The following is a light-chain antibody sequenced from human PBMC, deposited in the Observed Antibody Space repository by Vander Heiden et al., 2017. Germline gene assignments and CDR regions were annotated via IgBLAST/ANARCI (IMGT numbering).Light chain of an antibody. J-gene: IGKJ4*01. Sequence: IMLTQSPASLSVSPGESATLSWRARQSVRSDVAWYQQQPGQAHSLLIYAASMRASGIPTSFSGSGSGTESTLTISSLQSEDVAVYYCQHYNHWPLTFGGGTKVEIK. CDR3: QHYNHWPLT. CDR2: AAS. V-gene: IGKV3-15*01. CDR1: QSVRSD.